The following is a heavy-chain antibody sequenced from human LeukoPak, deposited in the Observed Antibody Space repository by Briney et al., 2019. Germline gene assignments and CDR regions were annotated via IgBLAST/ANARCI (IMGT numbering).Heavy chain of an antibody. D-gene: IGHD6-6*01. CDR3: ARHGLVAARHAFDI. CDR2: ISHSGNT. Sequence: SETLSLTCTVFYGSFSGYYWSWIRQPPGKGLEWIGEISHSGNTNYNPSLKSRITISADTSKDQFTLKLSSVTAADTALYYCARHGLVAARHAFDIWGQGTMVTVS. J-gene: IGHJ3*02. V-gene: IGHV4-34*01. CDR1: YGSFSGYY.